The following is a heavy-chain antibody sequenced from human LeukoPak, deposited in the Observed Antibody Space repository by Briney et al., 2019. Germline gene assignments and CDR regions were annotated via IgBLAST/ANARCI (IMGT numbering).Heavy chain of an antibody. D-gene: IGHD3-9*01. J-gene: IGHJ6*03. V-gene: IGHV3-74*01. CDR3: ARVRYDIYYYMDV. CDR2: IRSDGSNT. Sequence: GGSLRLSCAASGFTFSSPWMHWVRQPPGKGLVWVSRIRSDGSNTIYADSVKGRFTVSRDNAKNSLYLQMNSLRAEDTAVYYCARVRYDIYYYMDVWGKGTTVTVSS. CDR1: GFTFSSPW.